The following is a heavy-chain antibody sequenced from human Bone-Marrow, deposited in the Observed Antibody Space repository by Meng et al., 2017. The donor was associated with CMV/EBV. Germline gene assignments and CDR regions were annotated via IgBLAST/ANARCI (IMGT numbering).Heavy chain of an antibody. CDR2: IYYSGST. J-gene: IGHJ2*01. V-gene: IGHV4-34*01. CDR1: GGSFSGYY. Sequence: SETLSLTCAVYGGSFSGYYWSWIRQPPGKGLEWIGSIYYSGSTYYNPSLKSRVTISVDTSKNQFSLKLSSVTAADTAVYYCARDPVVVIAIAGWYVDLWGRGTLVTVSS. D-gene: IGHD2-21*01. CDR3: ARDPVVVIAIAGWYVDL.